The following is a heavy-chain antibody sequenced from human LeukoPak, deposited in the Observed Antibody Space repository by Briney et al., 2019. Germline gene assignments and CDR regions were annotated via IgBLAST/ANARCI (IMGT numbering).Heavy chain of an antibody. J-gene: IGHJ5*02. D-gene: IGHD5-18*01. V-gene: IGHV4-59*01. CDR2: IFYSGST. CDR3: ARGGYIYGPRGNWFDP. CDR1: GVSISSYY. Sequence: PSETLSLTCSVSGVSISSYYWSWIRQPPGKGLEWIGYIFYSGSTNYNPSLKSRVTISADTSKNQFSLKLSSVTAADTAVYYCARGGYIYGPRGNWFDPWGQGTLVTVSS.